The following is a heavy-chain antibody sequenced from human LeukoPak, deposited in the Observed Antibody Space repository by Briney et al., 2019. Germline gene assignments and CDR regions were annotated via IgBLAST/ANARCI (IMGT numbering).Heavy chain of an antibody. V-gene: IGHV1-2*02. CDR3: ARAQGVGYCTNGVCFATQTDY. J-gene: IGHJ4*02. Sequence: GASVKVSCKASGYTFTGYYLHWVRQAPGQGLDWMGWIKPDSGGTNYAQKFQGRVTMTRDTSISTAYMDLSRLRSDDTAMYYCARAQGVGYCTNGVCFATQTDYWGQGTLVTVSS. CDR2: IKPDSGGT. D-gene: IGHD2-8*01. CDR1: GYTFTGYY.